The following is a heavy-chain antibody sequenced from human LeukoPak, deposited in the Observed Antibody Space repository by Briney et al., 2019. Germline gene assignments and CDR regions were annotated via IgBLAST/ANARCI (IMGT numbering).Heavy chain of an antibody. CDR2: ISWNSGSI. V-gene: IGHV3-9*01. CDR3: ARGLTSNSPFDY. CDR1: GLTFDDYA. J-gene: IGHJ4*02. D-gene: IGHD6-13*01. Sequence: GRSLRLSCASSGLTFDDYAMHWVRQAPGKGLEGVSGISWNSGSIVYADSVKGRFTISSDNSKNTVYLQMNSLRAEDTAVYYCARGLTSNSPFDYWGQGTRVTVSS.